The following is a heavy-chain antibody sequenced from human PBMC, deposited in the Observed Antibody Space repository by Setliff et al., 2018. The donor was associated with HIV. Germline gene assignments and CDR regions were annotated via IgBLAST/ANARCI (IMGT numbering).Heavy chain of an antibody. CDR2: IGSLGDK. V-gene: IGHV3-11*05. Sequence: LRLSCVGSGFTFNDYHISWIRQAPGKGLEWISYIGSLGDKEYADSVKGRFTISRDNARKSVYLQIGSLRAEDTAVYYCARDRGYDLDYFDYWGQGTLVTVSS. CDR3: ARDRGYDLDYFDY. D-gene: IGHD5-12*01. CDR1: GFTFNDYH. J-gene: IGHJ4*02.